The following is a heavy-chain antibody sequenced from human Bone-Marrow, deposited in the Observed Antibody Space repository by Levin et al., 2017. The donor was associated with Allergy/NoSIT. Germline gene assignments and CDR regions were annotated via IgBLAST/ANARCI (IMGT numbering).Heavy chain of an antibody. CDR3: ARSTASDEDAYDI. CDR1: DDSLSGYY. D-gene: IGHD5-18*01. J-gene: IGHJ3*02. CDR2: INHGGST. Sequence: SETLSLTCAVSDDSLSGYYWSWIRQTPGKGLEWLGEINHGGSTNYRPSLRGRLTLSVDTSKDTFSLRLTSISAADTAMYYCARSTASDEDAYDIWGQGTMVIVS. V-gene: IGHV4-34*01.